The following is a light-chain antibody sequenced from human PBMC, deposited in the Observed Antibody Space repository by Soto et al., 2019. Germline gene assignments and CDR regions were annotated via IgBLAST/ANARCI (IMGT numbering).Light chain of an antibody. Sequence: LSLSLGERATLSCRASQSVSNNYLAWYQQKPGQAPRLLIYGAANRATGIPDRFSGSGSGTDFTLTSSMQSQDDAADYCWQHYNRPGTFGRGTNVAIK. CDR2: GAA. V-gene: IGKV3D-7*01. CDR3: WQHYNRPGT. CDR1: QSVSNNY. J-gene: IGKJ4*02.